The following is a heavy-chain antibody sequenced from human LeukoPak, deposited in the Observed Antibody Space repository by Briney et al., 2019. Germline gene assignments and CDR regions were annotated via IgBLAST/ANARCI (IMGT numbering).Heavy chain of an antibody. Sequence: GGSLRPSCAASGFTFSSYSMNWVRQAPGKGLEWVSSITTSSYIYYADSVKGRSTISRDNAKDTLYLQMTSLRAEDTAVYYCATAEQWRFDSWGLGTLVTVSP. CDR1: GFTFSSYS. J-gene: IGHJ4*02. CDR2: ITTSSYI. CDR3: ATAEQWRFDS. D-gene: IGHD6-19*01. V-gene: IGHV3-21*01.